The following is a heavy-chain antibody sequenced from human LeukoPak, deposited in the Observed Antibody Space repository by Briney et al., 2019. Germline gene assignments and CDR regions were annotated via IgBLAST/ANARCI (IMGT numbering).Heavy chain of an antibody. Sequence: ASVKLSCTSSGYTFTIYDINWVRQATGQALEWMGWINPNSDSTNYAQKFQARITMTRDTSISTAYMELSRLRSDDTAVYYCARDGCIVVVPAARATTIFDYWGQGTLVTVSS. CDR3: ARDGCIVVVPAARATTIFDY. CDR2: INPNSDST. D-gene: IGHD2-2*01. V-gene: IGHV1-2*02. CDR1: GYTFTIYD. J-gene: IGHJ4*02.